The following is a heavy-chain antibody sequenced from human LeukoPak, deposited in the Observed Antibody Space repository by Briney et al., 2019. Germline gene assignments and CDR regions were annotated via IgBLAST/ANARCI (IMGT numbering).Heavy chain of an antibody. V-gene: IGHV3-15*01. CDR3: TTFTYYYRSSGDDF. Sequence: NPGGSLRLSCAASGFTFSDAWMSWVRQAPGKGLEWVGRIKNKSDGGTTDYAAPVKGRFTISRADSRNTLYLQMNSLKTEDTAVYYCTTFTYYYRSSGDDFWGQGTLVTVSS. J-gene: IGHJ4*02. CDR1: GFTFSDAW. D-gene: IGHD3-22*01. CDR2: IKNKSDGGTT.